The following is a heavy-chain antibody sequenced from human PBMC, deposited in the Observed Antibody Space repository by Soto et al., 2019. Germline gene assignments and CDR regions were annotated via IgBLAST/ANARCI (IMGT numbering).Heavy chain of an antibody. V-gene: IGHV3-23*01. Sequence: GGSLRLSCAASGFTFSTYAMRWVRQAPGKGLEWVSAINRGGDPTYYADSVSGRFTISRDDSKSTLYLQMNSLKDRDTALYYCARVSPGLAMDVWGKGTMVTVSS. D-gene: IGHD3-16*01. CDR2: INRGGDPT. CDR3: ARVSPGLAMDV. J-gene: IGHJ6*04. CDR1: GFTFSTYA.